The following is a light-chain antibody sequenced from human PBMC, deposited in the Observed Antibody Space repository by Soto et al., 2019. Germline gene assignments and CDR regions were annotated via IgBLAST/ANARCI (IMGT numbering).Light chain of an antibody. Sequence: QSVLTQPASVSGSPGQSITISCTGTSSDVGSYNLVSCYQQHPGKAPTLMIYAGSKRPSGVSHRTSGSKSGNTGSLTICGLHAEDDADYYCCSYAAISAFVFGTWTKLTVL. V-gene: IGLV2-23*03. J-gene: IGLJ1*01. CDR3: CSYAAISAFV. CDR1: SSDVGSYNL. CDR2: AGS.